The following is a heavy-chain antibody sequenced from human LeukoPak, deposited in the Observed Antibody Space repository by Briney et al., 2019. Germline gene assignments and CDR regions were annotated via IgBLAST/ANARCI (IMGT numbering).Heavy chain of an antibody. CDR3: ARVSRGYDAYYYYYMDV. Sequence: SETLSLTCTVSGYSISSGYYWGWIRQPPGKGLEWIGSIYHSGSTYYNPSLKSRVTISVDTSKNQFSLKLSSVTAADTAVYYCARVSRGYDAYYYYYMDVWGKGTTVTVSS. CDR1: GYSISSGYY. J-gene: IGHJ6*03. CDR2: IYHSGST. D-gene: IGHD5-12*01. V-gene: IGHV4-38-2*02.